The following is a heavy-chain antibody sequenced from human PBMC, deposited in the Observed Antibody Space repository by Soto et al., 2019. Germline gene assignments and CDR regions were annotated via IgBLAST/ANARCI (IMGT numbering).Heavy chain of an antibody. D-gene: IGHD4-17*01. Sequence: QVQLQESGPGLVKPSQTLSLSCTVSGASVSNADYFWSWVRQPPGKGLQWIGYHRYTGSTYYNPSLKSRVTISVDTSKNQFSLNLNSVTAAYTAVYYCARVPLYGVRRAFDIWGQGTMVIVSS. CDR3: ARVPLYGVRRAFDI. V-gene: IGHV4-30-4*01. CDR1: GASVSNADYF. J-gene: IGHJ3*02. CDR2: HRYTGST.